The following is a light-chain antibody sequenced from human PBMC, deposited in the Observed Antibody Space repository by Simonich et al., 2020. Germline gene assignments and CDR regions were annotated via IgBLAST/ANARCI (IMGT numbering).Light chain of an antibody. CDR3: QQYNNWPRT. V-gene: IGKV3-15*01. CDR1: PGVSSN. CDR2: GAS. J-gene: IGKJ1*01. Sequence: EIVMTQSPATLSVSPGERATLSCRASPGVSSNLAWYQQKPGQAPRLLIYGASTRATGIPARFSCSGSGTEFTLTISSMQSEDFAVYYCQQYNNWPRTFGQGTKVEIK.